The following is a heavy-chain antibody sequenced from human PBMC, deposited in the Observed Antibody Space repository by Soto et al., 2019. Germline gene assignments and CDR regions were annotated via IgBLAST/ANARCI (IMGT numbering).Heavy chain of an antibody. D-gene: IGHD3-3*01. CDR1: GGSITTAAYF. CDR2: IYYSGST. Sequence: SETLSLTCTVSGGSITTAAYFWSWIRQPPGKALEWIGCIYYSGSTYYNPSLKSRLTMSVDTSKNQFSLKLTSVTAADTAVYYCALLLASPGVYYFDYWGQGTLVTVSS. CDR3: ALLLASPGVYYFDY. V-gene: IGHV4-30-4*01. J-gene: IGHJ4*02.